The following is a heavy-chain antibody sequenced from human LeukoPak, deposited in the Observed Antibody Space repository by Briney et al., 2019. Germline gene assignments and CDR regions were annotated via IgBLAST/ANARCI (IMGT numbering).Heavy chain of an antibody. CDR3: ARSRSGYDSSGYYSAFDI. CDR2: INWNGGST. V-gene: IGHV3-20*04. Sequence: GGSLRLSCAASGFTFDDYGMSWVRQAPGKGLEWVSGINWNGGSTGYADSVKGRFTISRDNAKNSLYLQMNSLRAEDTALNYCARSRSGYDSSGYYSAFDIWGQGTMVTVSS. J-gene: IGHJ3*02. CDR1: GFTFDDYG. D-gene: IGHD3-22*01.